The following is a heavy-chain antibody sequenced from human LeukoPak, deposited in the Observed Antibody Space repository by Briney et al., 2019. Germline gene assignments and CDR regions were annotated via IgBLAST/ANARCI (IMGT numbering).Heavy chain of an antibody. J-gene: IGHJ3*02. D-gene: IGHD3-22*01. CDR3: ALLPTDYYLDAFDI. CDR1: GFTFSSYE. Sequence: GGSLRLSCAASGFTFSSYEMNWVRQAPGKGLEWVSYISSSGSTIYYADSVKGRFTISRDNAKNSLYLQMNSLRAEDTAVYYCALLPTDYYLDAFDIWGQGTMVTVSS. V-gene: IGHV3-48*03. CDR2: ISSSGSTI.